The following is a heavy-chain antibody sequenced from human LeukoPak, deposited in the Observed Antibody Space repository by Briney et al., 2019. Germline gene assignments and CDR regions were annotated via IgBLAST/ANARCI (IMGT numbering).Heavy chain of an antibody. Sequence: NPSETLSLTCTVSGGSISSYYWSWIRQPPGKGLEWIGYIYYSGSTNYNPSLKSRVTISVDTSKNQFSLKLSSVTASDTAVYYCARGWFDAPNRFDPWGQGTLVTVSS. D-gene: IGHD2-15*01. V-gene: IGHV4-59*08. CDR2: IYYSGST. J-gene: IGHJ5*02. CDR3: ARGWFDAPNRFDP. CDR1: GGSISSYY.